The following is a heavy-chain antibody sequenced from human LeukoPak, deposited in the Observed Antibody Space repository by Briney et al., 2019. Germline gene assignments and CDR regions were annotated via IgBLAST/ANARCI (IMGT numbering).Heavy chain of an antibody. V-gene: IGHV2-5*01. CDR3: ARTKRGYSYGVLFDY. CDR1: GFSLSTSGVG. J-gene: IGHJ4*02. D-gene: IGHD5-18*01. CDR2: IYWNDDK. Sequence: SGPTLVKPTQTLTLTCTFSGFSLSTSGVGVGWIRQPPGKALEWLALIYWNDDKRYSPSLKSRLTITKDTSKNQVVLTMTNMDPVDTATYYCARTKRGYSYGVLFDYWGQGTLVTVSS.